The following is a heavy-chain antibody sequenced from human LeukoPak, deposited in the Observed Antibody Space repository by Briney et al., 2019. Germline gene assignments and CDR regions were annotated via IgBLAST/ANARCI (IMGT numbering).Heavy chain of an antibody. CDR3: ATNLAGYDH. V-gene: IGHV3-21*01. D-gene: IGHD3-9*01. CDR1: GFTFSIYS. Sequence: GGSLRLSCATSGFTFSIYSMNWVRQAPGKGLEWVSAITSSSSDIYYADSVKGRFTISRDNAKNLLYLQMNSLRAEDTALYYCATNLAGYDHWGQGTLVTVSS. J-gene: IGHJ4*02. CDR2: ITSSSSDI.